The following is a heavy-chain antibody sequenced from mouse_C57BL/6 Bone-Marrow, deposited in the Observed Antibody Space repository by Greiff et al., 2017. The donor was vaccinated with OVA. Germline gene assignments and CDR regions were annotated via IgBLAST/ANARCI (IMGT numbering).Heavy chain of an antibody. J-gene: IGHJ3*01. CDR1: GYSITSGYY. V-gene: IGHV3-6*01. Sequence: EVQLQQSGPGLVKPSQSLSLTCSVTGYSITSGYYWNWIRQFPGNKLEWMGYISYDGSNNYNPSLKNRISITRDTSKNQFFLKLNSVTTEDTATYYCARDGILAYWGQGTLVTVSA. CDR2: ISYDGSN. CDR3: ARDGILAY. D-gene: IGHD1-1*01.